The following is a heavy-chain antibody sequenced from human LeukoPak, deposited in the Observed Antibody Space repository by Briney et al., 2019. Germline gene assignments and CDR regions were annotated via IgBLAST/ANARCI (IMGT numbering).Heavy chain of an antibody. CDR2: IYSCGST. V-gene: IGHV3-53*01. J-gene: IGHJ4*02. CDR1: GFAVSSNY. D-gene: IGHD2-21*01. Sequence: GGSLRLSCAASGFAVSSNYMSWVRQAPGQGLEWVSVIYSCGSTYYADSVKGRFTISRDNSKNTLYLQMNSLRVEDTAVYYCARVSFRYYFDYWGQGTLVTVSS. CDR3: ARVSFRYYFDY.